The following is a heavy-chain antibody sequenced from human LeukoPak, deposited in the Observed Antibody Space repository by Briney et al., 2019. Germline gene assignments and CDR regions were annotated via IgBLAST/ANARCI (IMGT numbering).Heavy chain of an antibody. CDR1: GGDISSSNW. CDR3: AREGGYSYGRRYYFDY. J-gene: IGHJ4*02. Sequence: SETLSLTCTVSGGDISSSNWWSWVRPPPGKGLEWIGEIYHSGSTNYNPSLKSRVTISADKSKNQFSLKLSSVTAADTAVYYCAREGGYSYGRRYYFDYWGQGTLVTVSS. V-gene: IGHV4-4*02. D-gene: IGHD5-18*01. CDR2: IYHSGST.